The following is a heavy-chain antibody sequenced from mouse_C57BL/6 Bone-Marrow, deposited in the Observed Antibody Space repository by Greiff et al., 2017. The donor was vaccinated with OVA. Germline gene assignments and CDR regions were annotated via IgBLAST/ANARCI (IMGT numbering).Heavy chain of an antibody. CDR2: IDPNSGGT. D-gene: IGHD1-1*01. CDR1: GYTFTSYW. V-gene: IGHV1-72*01. Sequence: VQLQQPGAELVKPGASVKLSCKASGYTFTSYWMHWVKQRPGRGLEWIGRIDPNSGGTKYNEKFKSKATLTVDKPSSTAYMQLSRLTSEDSAVYYCERGYYYGSSYPAWFAYWGQGTLVTVSA. CDR3: ERGYYYGSSYPAWFAY. J-gene: IGHJ3*01.